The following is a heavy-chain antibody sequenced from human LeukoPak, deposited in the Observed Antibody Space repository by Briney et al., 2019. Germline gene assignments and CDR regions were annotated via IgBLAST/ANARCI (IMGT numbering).Heavy chain of an antibody. D-gene: IGHD3-10*01. CDR2: ISRSSSTI. CDR3: ARGVGYYGSGSYYYFDY. CDR1: GFTFSSYY. V-gene: IGHV3-48*02. J-gene: IGHJ4*02. Sequence: GGSLRLSCAGSGFTFSSYYMIWVRQAPGKGLEWVSYISRSSSTIYYADSVKGRFTISRDNAKNSLYLQMNSLRDEDTAVYYCARGVGYYGSGSYYYFDYWGQGTLVTVSS.